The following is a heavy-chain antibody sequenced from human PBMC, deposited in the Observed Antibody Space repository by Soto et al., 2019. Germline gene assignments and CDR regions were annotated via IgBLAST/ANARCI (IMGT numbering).Heavy chain of an antibody. V-gene: IGHV1-8*01. CDR1: GYTFTDYD. Sequence: QEQLVQSGAEVKKPGASVKVSCKTSGYTFTDYDINWVRQATGQGLEWIGWMNPNSGETGYAQKFQGRVTMTRSASLSTAYLELSSLRSEDTAVYYCGRVAVAARPRWYNWFHPWGQGTLVTVSS. CDR3: GRVAVAARPRWYNWFHP. J-gene: IGHJ5*02. D-gene: IGHD2-15*01. CDR2: MNPNSGET.